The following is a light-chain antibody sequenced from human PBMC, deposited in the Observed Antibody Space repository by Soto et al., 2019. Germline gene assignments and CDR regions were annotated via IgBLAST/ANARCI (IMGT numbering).Light chain of an antibody. J-gene: IGLJ1*01. CDR2: DVS. Sequence: VLTQAASVSGFPGQSITISCTRTSSDVGAYNYDSWYQQYPGEAPKVIIYDVSHRPAGVSNRFSGSKSGNTASLTISGLQTQDEADYYCSSYTSATTYVFGTGTKVTVL. CDR3: SSYTSATTYV. V-gene: IGLV2-14*01. CDR1: SSDVGAYNY.